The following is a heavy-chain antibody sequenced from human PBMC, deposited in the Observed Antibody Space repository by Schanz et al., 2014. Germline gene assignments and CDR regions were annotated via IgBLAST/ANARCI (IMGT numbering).Heavy chain of an antibody. V-gene: IGHV3-21*01. D-gene: IGHD6-19*01. CDR2: ISSSGSNI. Sequence: EVHLVESGGGLVKRGGSLRLSCAASGFTISSYSMNWVRQAPGKGLEWVSSISSSGSNIYYADSVKGRFSISRDTAKNSLLLQMNRLRAEDTALYYCAIIGVMVAVAGTRADYWGQGTLVTVSS. CDR3: AIIGVMVAVAGTRADY. J-gene: IGHJ4*02. CDR1: GFTISSYS.